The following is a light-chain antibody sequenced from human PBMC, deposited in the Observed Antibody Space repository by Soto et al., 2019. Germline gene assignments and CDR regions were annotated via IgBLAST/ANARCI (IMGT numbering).Light chain of an antibody. V-gene: IGKV3-20*01. J-gene: IGKJ1*01. Sequence: EIVLTQSPGTLSLSPGERATLSCRASQSVSSNYLAWYQQKPGQAPRLLIYGASSRATGIPGRFSGSGSGTDFTLTISRLEPEDFAVYYCQQYGSSRTFGQGTKVDIK. CDR1: QSVSSNY. CDR3: QQYGSSRT. CDR2: GAS.